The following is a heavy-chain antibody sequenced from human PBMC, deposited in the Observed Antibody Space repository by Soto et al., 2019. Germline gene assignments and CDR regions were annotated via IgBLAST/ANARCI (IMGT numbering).Heavy chain of an antibody. CDR1: GVTFSSET. CDR3: ATEVGDNPASPFDS. CDR2: IIPLFGTA. J-gene: IGHJ4*02. D-gene: IGHD2-21*01. Sequence: QVQLVQSGAEVKKPGSSVKVSCKASGVTFSSETISWVRQAPGQGLEWVGGIIPLFGTANYAQKFQGRVTITADESTSTLYIELSSLRSDDTAVHYCATEVGDNPASPFDSGGQGTLVTVSS. V-gene: IGHV1-69*01.